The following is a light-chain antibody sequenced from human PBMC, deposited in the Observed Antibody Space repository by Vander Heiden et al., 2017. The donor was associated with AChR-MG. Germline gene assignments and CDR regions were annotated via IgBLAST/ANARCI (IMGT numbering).Light chain of an antibody. CDR1: SSNIGAGYD. Sequence: QSALTQPPSVSGAPGQGVTISCTGSSSNIGAGYDVHWYQQLPGTAPKLLIYGNSNRPSGVPDRFSGSKSGTSASLAITGLQAEDEADYYCQSYDSSLSAVVFGGGTKLTVL. V-gene: IGLV1-40*01. J-gene: IGLJ2*01. CDR2: GNS. CDR3: QSYDSSLSAVV.